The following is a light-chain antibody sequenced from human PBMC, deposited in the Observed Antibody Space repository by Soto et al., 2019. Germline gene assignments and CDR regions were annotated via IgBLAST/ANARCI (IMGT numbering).Light chain of an antibody. V-gene: IGKV3-15*01. CDR2: GAS. Sequence: EIVMTQCPATLSVSPGERATLSCRASQSVSSNLAWHRQKPGQAPRLLICGASTRATGIPARFSASGSGTEFTLTISSRQSEDFALYYCQYSNNWPPYTFGQGAKLEIK. CDR1: QSVSSN. J-gene: IGKJ2*01. CDR3: QYSNNWPPYT.